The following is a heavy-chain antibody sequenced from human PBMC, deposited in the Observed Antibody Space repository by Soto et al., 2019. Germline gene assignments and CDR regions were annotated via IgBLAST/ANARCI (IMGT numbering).Heavy chain of an antibody. CDR1: GGAISSGGYY. Sequence: TLSLTCTVSGGAISSGGYYWSWIRQHHGKGLEWIGYIYYSGSTYYNPSLKSRVTISVDTSKNQFSLKLSSVTAADTAVYYCARAVRSGWTRGYYFDYWGQGTLVTVSS. D-gene: IGHD6-19*01. V-gene: IGHV4-31*03. CDR3: ARAVRSGWTRGYYFDY. J-gene: IGHJ4*02. CDR2: IYYSGST.